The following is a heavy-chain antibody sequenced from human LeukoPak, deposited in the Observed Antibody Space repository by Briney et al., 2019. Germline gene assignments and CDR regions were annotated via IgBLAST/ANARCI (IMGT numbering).Heavy chain of an antibody. CDR3: ARDRDYMDV. D-gene: IGHD3-10*01. CDR2: ISGMGHDI. Sequence: GGSLRLSCVVSGLSFSDSYMTWIRQTPGMGLESLAYISGMGHDIYYADSVKGRFTISRDNAKNSLYLQMNSLRPEDTAVYYCARDRDYMDVWGKGTTVTISS. CDR1: GLSFSDSY. J-gene: IGHJ6*03. V-gene: IGHV3-11*04.